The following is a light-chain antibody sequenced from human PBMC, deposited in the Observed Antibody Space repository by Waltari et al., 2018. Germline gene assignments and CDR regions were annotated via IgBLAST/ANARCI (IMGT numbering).Light chain of an antibody. CDR1: SSNVGFYNL. Sequence: QSALTQPASVSGSPGQSITISCTGTSSNVGFYNLVSWYQQHPDKAPKLLVYVVIERPSGVSSRFSGSKSGNTASLTISGLQAEDEADYYCCSYAGRNIWVFGGGTKVTVL. J-gene: IGLJ3*02. CDR2: VVI. V-gene: IGLV2-23*02. CDR3: CSYAGRNIWV.